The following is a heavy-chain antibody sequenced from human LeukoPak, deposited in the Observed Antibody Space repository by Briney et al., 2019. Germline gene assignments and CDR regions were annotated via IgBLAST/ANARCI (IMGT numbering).Heavy chain of an antibody. CDR1: GGFINSYC. CDR3: ARHNGFDRGYYYYMDV. J-gene: IGHJ6*03. D-gene: IGHD3-9*01. CDR2: VYTSGIT. V-gene: IGHV4-4*07. Sequence: SETLSLTCTVSGGFINSYCWSRIRQPAGKGLEWIGRVYTSGITNYNPSLKSRITMSVDTSKNQFSLKLTSVTAAGTAVYYCARHNGFDRGYYYYMDVWGKGTTVTVSS.